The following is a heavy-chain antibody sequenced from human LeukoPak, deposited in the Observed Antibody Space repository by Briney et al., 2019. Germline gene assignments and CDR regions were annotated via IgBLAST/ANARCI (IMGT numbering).Heavy chain of an antibody. V-gene: IGHV3-48*04. CDR1: GFTFSDNG. CDR2: IGSSGNTI. CDR3: ARAHYSSFDY. D-gene: IGHD3-22*01. Sequence: GGSLRLSCAASGFTFSDNGMNWVRQAPEKGLEWISSIGSSGNTIFYADSVRGRFTISRDNAKNSLYLQSLYLQMNSLRAEDTAVYYCARAHYSSFDYWGQGTLVTVSS. J-gene: IGHJ4*02.